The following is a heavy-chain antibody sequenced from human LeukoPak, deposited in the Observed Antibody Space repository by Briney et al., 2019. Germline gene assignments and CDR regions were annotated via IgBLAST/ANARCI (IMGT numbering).Heavy chain of an antibody. CDR2: ISHSGRST. J-gene: IGHJ4*02. CDR1: GFIFSDFD. D-gene: IGHD4-11*01. CDR3: AKSVTTFDY. Sequence: GGSLRLSCAASGFIFSDFDMSWVRQAPGKGLEWVSAISHSGRSTYYADSVKGRFTISRDNSKNTLYLEMNSLRADDTAVYYCAKSVTTFDYWGQGTLVTVSS. V-gene: IGHV3-23*01.